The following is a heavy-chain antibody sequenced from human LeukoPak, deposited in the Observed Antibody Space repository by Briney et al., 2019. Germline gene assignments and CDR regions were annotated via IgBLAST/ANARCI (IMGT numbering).Heavy chain of an antibody. CDR3: ARRGLVAGIYDLVYGFDL. CDR1: GYTFTSYD. J-gene: IGHJ3*01. Sequence: GASVKVSCKASGYTFTSYDINWVRQATGQGLKWMGWMNPNSGNTGYAQKFQGRVTITQNSSVTTVYMELSSLTSEDTAVYYCARRGLVAGIYDLVYGFDLWGQGTMVTVSS. D-gene: IGHD3/OR15-3a*01. V-gene: IGHV1-8*03. CDR2: MNPNSGNT.